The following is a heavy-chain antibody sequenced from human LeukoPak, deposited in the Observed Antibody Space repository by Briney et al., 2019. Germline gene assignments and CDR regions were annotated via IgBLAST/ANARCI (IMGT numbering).Heavy chain of an antibody. Sequence: GGSLRLSCAASGFTFGNYWMSWVRQAPGKGLEWVANIKGDGSYKYYVDSVKGRFTISRDNAKSSVYLQMNTLRAEDTAVYYCATSADSSGNDWGQGTLVTVSS. V-gene: IGHV3-7*03. CDR2: IKGDGSYK. D-gene: IGHD3-22*01. CDR3: ATSADSSGND. J-gene: IGHJ4*02. CDR1: GFTFGNYW.